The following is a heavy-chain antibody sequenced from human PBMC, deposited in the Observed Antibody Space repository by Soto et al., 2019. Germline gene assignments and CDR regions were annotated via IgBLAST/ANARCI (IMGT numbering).Heavy chain of an antibody. CDR1: GYTFTGYY. CDR3: ARDGVNTPSSFDY. Sequence: ASVKVSCKASGYTFTGYYMHWVRQAPGQGLEWMGWINPKSGGTDYAQKFQGRVTMTRDTSSSSAYMELSSLRSDDTAVYYCARDGVNTPSSFDYWGQGTLVTVYS. J-gene: IGHJ4*02. CDR2: INPKSGGT. D-gene: IGHD3-16*01. V-gene: IGHV1-2*02.